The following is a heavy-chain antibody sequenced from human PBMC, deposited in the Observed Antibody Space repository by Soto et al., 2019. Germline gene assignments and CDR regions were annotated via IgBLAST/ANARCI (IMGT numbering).Heavy chain of an antibody. CDR3: ARYYYDSSGYDGMDV. CDR1: GGSISSYY. Sequence: PSETLSLTCTFSGGSISSYYWSWIRQPPGKGLEWIGYIYYSGTTNYNPSLKSRVTISVDTSKNQFSLKLSSVTAADRAVYYCARYYYDSSGYDGMDVWGQGTTVTVSS. V-gene: IGHV4-59*01. J-gene: IGHJ6*02. D-gene: IGHD3-22*01. CDR2: IYYSGTT.